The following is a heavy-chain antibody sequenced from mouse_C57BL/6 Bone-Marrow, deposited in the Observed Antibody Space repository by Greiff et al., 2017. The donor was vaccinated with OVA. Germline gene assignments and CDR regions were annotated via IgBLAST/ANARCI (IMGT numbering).Heavy chain of an antibody. CDR2: ISDGGSYT. J-gene: IGHJ2*01. CDR3: AREEGLGLYYFDY. Sequence: EVQRVESGGGLVKPGGSLKLSCAASGFTFSSYAMSWVRQTPEKRLEWVATISDGGSYTYYPDNVKGRFTISRDNAKNNLYLQMSHLKSEDTAMYYCAREEGLGLYYFDYWGQGTTLTVSS. CDR1: GFTFSSYA. D-gene: IGHD4-1*01. V-gene: IGHV5-4*01.